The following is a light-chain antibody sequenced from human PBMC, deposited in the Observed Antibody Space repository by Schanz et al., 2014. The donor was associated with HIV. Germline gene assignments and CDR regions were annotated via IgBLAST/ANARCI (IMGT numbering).Light chain of an antibody. CDR3: QQYGSLPPLFT. Sequence: EIVLTQSPGTLSLSPGERVTLSCRASQSVSSSYLAWYQQKPGQAPRLLIYGASSRATGIPGRFSGSGSGTDFTLTISRLEPEDYAVYYCQQYGSLPPLFTFGPGTKVDIK. J-gene: IGKJ3*01. V-gene: IGKV3-20*01. CDR2: GAS. CDR1: QSVSSSY.